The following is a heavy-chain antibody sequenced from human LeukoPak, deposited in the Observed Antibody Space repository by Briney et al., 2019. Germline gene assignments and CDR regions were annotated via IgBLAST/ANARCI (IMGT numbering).Heavy chain of an antibody. CDR3: ARGPYGGNSFWYFDL. J-gene: IGHJ2*01. V-gene: IGHV4-34*01. CDR2: INHSGSA. Sequence: SETLSLTCAVYGGSFSGYYWSWIRQPPGKGLEWIGEINHSGSANYNPSLESRVTISVDTSKNQFSLKLSSVTAADTAVYYCARGPYGGNSFWYFDLWGRGTLVAVSS. D-gene: IGHD4-23*01. CDR1: GGSFSGYY.